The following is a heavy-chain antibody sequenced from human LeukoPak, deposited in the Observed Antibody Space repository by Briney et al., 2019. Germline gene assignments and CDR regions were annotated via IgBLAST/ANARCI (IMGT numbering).Heavy chain of an antibody. J-gene: IGHJ4*02. CDR2: IYHSGST. CDR1: GYSISSGYY. Sequence: SETLSLTCAVSGYSISSGYYWGWIRQPPGKGLEWIGSIYHSGSTYHNPSLKSRVTISVDTSKNQFSLKLSSVTAADTAVYYCARTRQLVRDFDYWGQGTLVTVSS. D-gene: IGHD6-6*01. V-gene: IGHV4-38-2*01. CDR3: ARTRQLVRDFDY.